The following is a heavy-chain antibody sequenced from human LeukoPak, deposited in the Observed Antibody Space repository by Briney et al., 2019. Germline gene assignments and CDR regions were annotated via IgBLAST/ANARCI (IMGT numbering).Heavy chain of an antibody. Sequence: SVKVSCKASGGTFSSYAISWVRQAPGQGLEWMGRIIPILGIANYAQKFQGRVTITADKSTSTAYMELSSLRSEDTAVYYCASNVVVITTARAFDIWGQGTMVTVSS. CDR2: IIPILGIA. CDR1: GGTFSSYA. J-gene: IGHJ3*02. V-gene: IGHV1-69*04. CDR3: ASNVVVITTARAFDI. D-gene: IGHD3-22*01.